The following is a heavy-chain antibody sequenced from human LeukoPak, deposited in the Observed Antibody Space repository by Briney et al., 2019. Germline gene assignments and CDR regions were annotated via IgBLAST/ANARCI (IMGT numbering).Heavy chain of an antibody. V-gene: IGHV3-53*05. J-gene: IGHJ4*02. D-gene: IGHD6-19*01. Sequence: PGGSLRLSCAASGFTVSSNYMSWVRQAPGKGLEWVSVIYSGGSTYYADSVKGRFTISRDNSKNTLYLQMNSLRSEDTAVYYCARAIAVAGPPGTRKYYFDYWGQGTLVTVSS. CDR3: ARAIAVAGPPGTRKYYFDY. CDR2: IYSGGST. CDR1: GFTVSSNY.